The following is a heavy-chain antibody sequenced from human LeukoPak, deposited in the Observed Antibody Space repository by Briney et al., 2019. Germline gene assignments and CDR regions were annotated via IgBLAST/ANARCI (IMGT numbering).Heavy chain of an antibody. CDR3: AKFSDSSGYPDY. J-gene: IGHJ4*02. V-gene: IGHV3-23*01. D-gene: IGHD3-22*01. CDR2: ISGSGGST. Sequence: GGSLRLSCAASGFTFSSYAMSWVRQAPGKGLEWVPAISGSGGSTYYADSVKGRFTISRDNSKNTLYLQMNSLRAEDTAVYYCAKFSDSSGYPDYWGQGTLVTVSS. CDR1: GFTFSSYA.